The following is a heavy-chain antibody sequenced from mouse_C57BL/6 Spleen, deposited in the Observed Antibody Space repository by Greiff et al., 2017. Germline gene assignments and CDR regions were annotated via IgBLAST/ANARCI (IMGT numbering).Heavy chain of an antibody. V-gene: IGHV1-7*01. CDR3: ARSDYGNYWYFDV. D-gene: IGHD2-1*01. Sequence: QVHVKQSGAELAKPGASVKLSCKASGYTFTSYWMHWVKQRPGQGLEWIGYINPSSGYTKYNQKFKDKATLTADKSSSTAYMQLSSLTYEDSAVYYCARSDYGNYWYFDVWGTGTTVTVSS. J-gene: IGHJ1*03. CDR1: GYTFTSYW. CDR2: INPSSGYT.